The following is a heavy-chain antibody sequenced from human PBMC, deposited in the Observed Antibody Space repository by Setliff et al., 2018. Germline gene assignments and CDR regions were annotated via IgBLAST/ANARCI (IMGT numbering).Heavy chain of an antibody. CDR1: GVSINSLSW. CDR3: ARTGTYRYFDS. V-gene: IGHV4-4*02. CDR2: IYHDGGA. Sequence: SETLSLTCTVSGVSINSLSWWSWVLQSPGKGLEWIGEIYHDGGAIYDPSVHYSPSLEGRVSMSIDKSRNQFSLKLTSVTAADTAVYYCARTGTYRYFDSWGQGTLVTVSS. J-gene: IGHJ4*02. D-gene: IGHD1-1*01.